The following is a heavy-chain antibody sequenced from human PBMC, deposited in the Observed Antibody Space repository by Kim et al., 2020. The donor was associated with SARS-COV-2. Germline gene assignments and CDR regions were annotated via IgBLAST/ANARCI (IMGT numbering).Heavy chain of an antibody. V-gene: IGHV4-4*07. CDR1: GGSISSYY. CDR2: IYTSGST. D-gene: IGHD3-10*01. CDR3: ASGFYGSGSYYADWYFVL. Sequence: SETLSLTCTVSGGSISSYYWSWIRQPAGKGLEWIGRIYTSGSTNYNPSLKSRVTMSVDTSKNQFSLKLSSVTAADTAVYYCASGFYGSGSYYADWYFVLWGRGTLVTVSS. J-gene: IGHJ2*01.